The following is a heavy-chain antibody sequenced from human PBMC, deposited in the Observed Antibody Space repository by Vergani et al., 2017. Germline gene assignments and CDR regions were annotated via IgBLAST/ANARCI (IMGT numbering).Heavy chain of an antibody. Sequence: EVQLVQSGAEVKKPGESLKISCKGSGYSFTSYWIGWVRQMPGKGLEWMGIIYPGDSDTRDSPSFQGQVTISADKSISTAYLQWSSLKASDTAMYYCARMVGYDSSGYPYYFDYWGQGTLVTVSS. CDR3: ARMVGYDSSGYPYYFDY. CDR2: IYPGDSDT. CDR1: GYSFTSYW. J-gene: IGHJ4*02. V-gene: IGHV5-51*01. D-gene: IGHD3-22*01.